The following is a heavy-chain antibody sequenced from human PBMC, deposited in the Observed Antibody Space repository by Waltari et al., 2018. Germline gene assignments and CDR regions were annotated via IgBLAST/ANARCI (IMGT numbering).Heavy chain of an antibody. Sequence: QVQLVQSGAEVKKPGSSVTVSCKASGGTFSSYAISWVRQAPGQGLEWMGRIIPILGIANYAQKFQGRVTITADKSTSTAYMELSSLRSEDTAVYYCARDAGYSSSQADYWGQGTLVTVSS. V-gene: IGHV1-69*09. J-gene: IGHJ4*02. D-gene: IGHD6-6*01. CDR1: GGTFSSYA. CDR3: ARDAGYSSSQADY. CDR2: IIPILGIA.